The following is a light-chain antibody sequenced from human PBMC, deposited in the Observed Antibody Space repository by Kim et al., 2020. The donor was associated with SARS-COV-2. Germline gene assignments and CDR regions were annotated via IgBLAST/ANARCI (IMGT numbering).Light chain of an antibody. J-gene: IGKJ1*01. CDR1: QSISGNY. CDR2: GAS. Sequence: LSPGERATLSCRASQSISGNYLAWYQKKPGQPPRLLIYGASSRATGIPDRFCGSGSGADFTLTISRLEPEDFAVYYCQQYGRSPTFGQGTKVDIK. CDR3: QQYGRSPT. V-gene: IGKV3-20*01.